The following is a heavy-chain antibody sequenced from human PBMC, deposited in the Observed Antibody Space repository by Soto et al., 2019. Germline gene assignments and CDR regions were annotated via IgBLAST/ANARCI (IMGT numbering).Heavy chain of an antibody. CDR1: GFTFSSYG. V-gene: IGHV3-30*18. CDR3: AKGPYYYDSSGYYPYYFDY. D-gene: IGHD3-22*01. CDR2: ISYDGSNK. Sequence: LRLSCAASGFTFSSYGMHWVRQAPGKGLEWVAVISYDGSNKYYTDSVKGRFTISRDNSKNTLYLQMNSLRAEDTAVYYCAKGPYYYDSSGYYPYYFDYWGQGTLVTVSS. J-gene: IGHJ4*02.